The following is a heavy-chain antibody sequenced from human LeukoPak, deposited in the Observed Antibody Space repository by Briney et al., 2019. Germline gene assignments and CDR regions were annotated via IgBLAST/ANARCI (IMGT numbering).Heavy chain of an antibody. D-gene: IGHD2-2*01. CDR2: IYYTGST. J-gene: IGHJ4*02. CDR1: GGSITSDNYY. CDR3: ARSYCSRTSCYFFDY. V-gene: IGHV4-30-4*08. Sequence: SSETLSLTCTVSGGSITSDNYYWNWIRQPPGKGLEWIGYIYYTGSTNYNPSLRSRLTFSLDTSKNQFSLKLSSVTAADTAVYYCARSYCSRTSCYFFDYWGQGTLVTVSS.